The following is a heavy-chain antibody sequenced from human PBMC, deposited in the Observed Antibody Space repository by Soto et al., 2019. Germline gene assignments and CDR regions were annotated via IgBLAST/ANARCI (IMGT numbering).Heavy chain of an antibody. D-gene: IGHD2-21*01. V-gene: IGHV2-5*02. CDR1: GFSLTTSGAA. Sequence: QITLKESGPTLVKPTQTLTLTCMFSGFSLTTSGAAVAWIRQSPGKALEWLALIYWGDDKRYNPSLKSRLTITKDTSKNQVVLTMTNMDPVDTGTYYCAHRPVVVGAYYFDYWGQGTLVTVSS. CDR3: AHRPVVVGAYYFDY. J-gene: IGHJ4*02. CDR2: IYWGDDK.